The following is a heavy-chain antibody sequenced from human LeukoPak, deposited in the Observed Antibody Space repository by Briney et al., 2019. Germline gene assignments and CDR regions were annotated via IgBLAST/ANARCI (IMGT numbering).Heavy chain of an antibody. V-gene: IGHV3-30*18. J-gene: IGHJ4*02. D-gene: IGHD3-22*01. CDR3: AKDARHYYYDSSGYYCAPDY. Sequence: GGSLRLSCAASGFTFSSYGMHWVRQAPGKGLEWVAVIPYDGSNKYYADSVKGRFTISRDNSKNTLYLQMNSLRAEDTAVYYCAKDARHYYYDSSGYYCAPDYWGQGTLVTVSS. CDR1: GFTFSSYG. CDR2: IPYDGSNK.